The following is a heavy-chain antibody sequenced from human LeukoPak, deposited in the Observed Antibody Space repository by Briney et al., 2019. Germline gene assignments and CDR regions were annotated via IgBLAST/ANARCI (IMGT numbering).Heavy chain of an antibody. J-gene: IGHJ4*02. V-gene: IGHV1-24*01. CDR3: ATGPYCSGGSCYPLFDY. D-gene: IGHD2-15*01. Sequence: ASVTVSCTFSGYTLTELSMHWVRQAPGKGLEWMGGFDPEDGETIYAQKFQGRVTMTEDTSTDTAYMELSSLRSEDTAVYYCATGPYCSGGSCYPLFDYWGQGTLVTVSS. CDR2: FDPEDGET. CDR1: GYTLTELS.